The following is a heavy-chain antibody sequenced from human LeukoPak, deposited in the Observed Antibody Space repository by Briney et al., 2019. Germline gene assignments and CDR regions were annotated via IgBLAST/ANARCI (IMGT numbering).Heavy chain of an antibody. J-gene: IGHJ4*02. Sequence: SVKVSCKASGSTLSSYAISWVRQAPGQGLEWMGRIIPIFGTANYAQKFQGRVTITTDESTSTAYMELSSLRSEDTAVYYCARLTYSSSWYDYWGQGTLVTVSS. CDR2: IIPIFGTA. D-gene: IGHD6-13*01. V-gene: IGHV1-69*05. CDR1: GSTLSSYA. CDR3: ARLTYSSSWYDY.